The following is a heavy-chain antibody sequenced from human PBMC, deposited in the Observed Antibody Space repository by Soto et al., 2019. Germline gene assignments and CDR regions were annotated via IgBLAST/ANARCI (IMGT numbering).Heavy chain of an antibody. CDR1: GYTFTSYG. J-gene: IGHJ3*02. D-gene: IGHD3-3*01. CDR3: ARGYDFWSGYYAFDI. V-gene: IGHV1-18*01. CDR2: ISAYNGNT. Sequence: ASVKASCKSSGYTFTSYGISWVRQAPGQGLEWMGWISAYNGNTNYAQKLQGRVTMTTDTSTSTAYMELRSLRSDDTAVYYCARGYDFWSGYYAFDIWGQGTMVTVSS.